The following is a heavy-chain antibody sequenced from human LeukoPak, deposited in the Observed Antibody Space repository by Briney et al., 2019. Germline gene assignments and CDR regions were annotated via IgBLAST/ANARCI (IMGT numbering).Heavy chain of an antibody. J-gene: IGHJ6*03. Sequence: PGGSLRLSCAASGFTFSNYAMHWVRQAPGKGLEYVSAINSNGGSTYYANSVKGRFTISRDNSKNTLYLQMGSLRAEDMAVYYCARVSYYYYYYMDVWGKGTTATVSS. V-gene: IGHV3-64*01. CDR1: GFTFSNYA. CDR2: INSNGGST. CDR3: ARVSYYYYYYMDV.